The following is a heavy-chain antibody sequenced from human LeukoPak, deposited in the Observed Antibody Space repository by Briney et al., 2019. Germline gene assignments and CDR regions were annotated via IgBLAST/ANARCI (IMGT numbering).Heavy chain of an antibody. CDR1: GFTFSNYW. V-gene: IGHV3-7*01. CDR3: ARDRRYTSSWYLGY. D-gene: IGHD6-13*01. CDR2: IKQDGSEK. Sequence: PGGSLRLSCAASGFTFSNYWMSWVRQAQGKGLEWVANIKQDGSEKYYLDSVKGRFTISRDNAKNSLYLQMNSLRGEDTAVYYCARDRRYTSSWYLGYSGQGTLVPVSS. J-gene: IGHJ4*02.